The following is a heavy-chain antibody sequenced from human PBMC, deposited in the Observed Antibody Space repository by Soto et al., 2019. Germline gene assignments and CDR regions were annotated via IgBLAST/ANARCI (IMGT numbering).Heavy chain of an antibody. D-gene: IGHD5-12*01. V-gene: IGHV3-21*01. CDR3: ARERGGYSGKNHYYYYGMDV. Sequence: LRLSCTASGFTFSNYRMNWVRQAAGRAMEWVSSISSSSSYRYYADSVKGRFTISRDNAKNSLYLQMNSLRAEDTAVYYCARERGGYSGKNHYYYYGMDVWGQGITVTVYS. CDR1: GFTFSNYR. CDR2: ISSSSSYR. J-gene: IGHJ6*02.